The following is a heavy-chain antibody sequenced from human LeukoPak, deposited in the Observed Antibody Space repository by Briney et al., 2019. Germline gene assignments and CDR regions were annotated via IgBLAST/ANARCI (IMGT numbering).Heavy chain of an antibody. CDR1: GFTFSSYW. J-gene: IGHJ4*02. CDR3: AREGRGYKVAKFDY. D-gene: IGHD3-22*01. Sequence: PGGSLRLSCAASGFTFSSYWMSWVRQAPGKGLEWVANIKQDGSEKYCVDSVKGRFTISRDNAKNSLYLQMNSLRAEDTAVYYCAREGRGYKVAKFDYWGQGTLVTVSS. CDR2: IKQDGSEK. V-gene: IGHV3-7*01.